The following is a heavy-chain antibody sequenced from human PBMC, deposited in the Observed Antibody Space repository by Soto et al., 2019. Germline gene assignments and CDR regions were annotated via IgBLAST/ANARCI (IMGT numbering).Heavy chain of an antibody. J-gene: IGHJ3*02. CDR3: ARTGDSGYDFDAFDI. CDR2: INHSGST. Sequence: PSETLSLTCAVYGGSFSGYYWSWIRQPPGKGLEWIREINHSGSTNYNPSLKSRVTISVDTSKNQFSLKLSSVTAADTAVYYCARTGDSGYDFDAFDIWGQGTMVTVSS. CDR1: GGSFSGYY. D-gene: IGHD5-12*01. V-gene: IGHV4-34*01.